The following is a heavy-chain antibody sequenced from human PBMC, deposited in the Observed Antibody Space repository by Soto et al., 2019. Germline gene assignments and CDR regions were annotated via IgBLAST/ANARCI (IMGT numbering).Heavy chain of an antibody. J-gene: IGHJ3*02. V-gene: IGHV1-69*13. CDR3: ARGSYYYDSSGYLGDASDI. CDR1: GGTFSSYA. D-gene: IGHD3-22*01. CDR2: IIPIFGTA. Sequence: SVKVSCKASGGTFSSYAISWVRQAPGQGLEWTGGIIPIFGTANYAQKFQGRVTITADESTSTAYMELSSLRSEDTAVYYCARGSYYYDSSGYLGDASDIWGQGTMVTVSS.